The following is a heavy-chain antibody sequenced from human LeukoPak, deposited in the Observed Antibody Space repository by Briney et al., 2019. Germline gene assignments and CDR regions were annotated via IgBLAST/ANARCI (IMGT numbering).Heavy chain of an antibody. J-gene: IGHJ4*02. CDR2: INPNSGGT. CDR3: ARDGYGDFRYYFDY. Sequence: ASVKVSCKASGYTFTGYYMHWVRQAPGQGLEWKGRINPNSGGTNYAQKFQGRVTMTRDTSISTAYMELSRLRSDDTAVYYCARDGYGDFRYYFDYWGQGTLVTVSS. V-gene: IGHV1-2*02. CDR1: GYTFTGYY. D-gene: IGHD4-17*01.